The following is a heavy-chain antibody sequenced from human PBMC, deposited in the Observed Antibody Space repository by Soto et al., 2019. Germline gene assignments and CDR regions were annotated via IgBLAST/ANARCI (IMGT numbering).Heavy chain of an antibody. D-gene: IGHD3-16*02. CDR2: VYYSGST. Sequence: SETLSLTCTVSGGSISSGGYYWSWIRQHPGKGLEWIGYVYYSGSTYYNPSLKSRVTISVDTSKNQFSLKLSSVTAADTAVYYCARATKNREFDYWGQGTLVTVSS. CDR3: ARATKNREFDY. J-gene: IGHJ4*02. V-gene: IGHV4-31*03. CDR1: GGSISSGGYY.